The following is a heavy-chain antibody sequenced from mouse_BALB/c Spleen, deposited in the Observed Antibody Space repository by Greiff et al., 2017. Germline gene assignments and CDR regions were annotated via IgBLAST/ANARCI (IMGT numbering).Heavy chain of an antibody. V-gene: IGHV5-17*02. CDR1: GFTFSSFG. CDR3: ARGQYGNYEDYAMDY. D-gene: IGHD2-10*02. Sequence: EVQLVESGGGLVQPGGSRKLSCAASGFTFSSFGMHWVRQAPEKGLEWVAYISSGSSTIYYADTVKGRFTISRDNPKNTLFLQMTSRRSEDTAMYYCARGQYGNYEDYAMDYWGQGTSVTVSS. J-gene: IGHJ4*01. CDR2: ISSGSSTI.